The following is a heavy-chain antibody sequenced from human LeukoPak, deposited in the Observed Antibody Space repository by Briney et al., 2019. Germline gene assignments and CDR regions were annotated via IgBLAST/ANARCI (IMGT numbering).Heavy chain of an antibody. D-gene: IGHD1-26*01. V-gene: IGHV3-74*03. CDR3: ARVKVGVWGVFDT. CDR1: GFTFTSYW. Sequence: GGSLRLSCAASGFTFTSYWMHWVRQAPGKGLVWLSRINSDGSTTTYADSVRGRFIISRDNAKNTLYLQMNSLGAEDTAVYYCARVKVGVWGVFDTWGQGTMVTVSS. CDR2: INSDGSTT. J-gene: IGHJ3*02.